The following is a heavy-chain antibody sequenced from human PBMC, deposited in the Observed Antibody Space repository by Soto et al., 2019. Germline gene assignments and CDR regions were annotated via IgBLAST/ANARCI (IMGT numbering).Heavy chain of an antibody. CDR1: GGSISSSSYN. Sequence: QLQLQESGPGLVKPSETLSLTCTVSGGSISSSSYNWGWIRQPPGKGLEWIGSVYYSGSTYYNPSVKSRVHVSVDTSNKEISLRLTSVTAADTAVYYCAGGAGSGSGNFDYWGHGTLVTVSS. V-gene: IGHV4-39*01. J-gene: IGHJ4*01. CDR3: AGGAGSGSGNFDY. D-gene: IGHD6-19*01. CDR2: VYYSGST.